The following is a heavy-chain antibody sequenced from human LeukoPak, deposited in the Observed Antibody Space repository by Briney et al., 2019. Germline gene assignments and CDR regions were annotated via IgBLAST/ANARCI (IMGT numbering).Heavy chain of an antibody. D-gene: IGHD6-13*01. CDR1: GFTFSSYW. CDR2: IRQDGSQK. V-gene: IGHV3-7*03. J-gene: IGHJ2*01. CDR3: AKGDSSSWYGWYFDL. Sequence: PGGSLRLSCAASGFTFSSYWMSWVRQAPGKGLEWVANIRQDGSQKYYVDSVKGRFTISRDNAKNSLYLQMNSLRVEDMALYYCAKGDSSSWYGWYFDLWGRGTVVTVSS.